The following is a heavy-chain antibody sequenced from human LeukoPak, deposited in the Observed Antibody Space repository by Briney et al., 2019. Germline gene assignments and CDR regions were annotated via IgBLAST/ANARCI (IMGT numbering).Heavy chain of an antibody. Sequence: ASVKVSCKASGYTFTNYGICWVRQAPGQGLEWMGWINPNSGGTNYAQKFQGRVTMTRDTSISTAYMELSRLRSDDTAVYYCARGGDGYNLVGYWGQGTLVTVSS. J-gene: IGHJ4*02. D-gene: IGHD5-24*01. CDR3: ARGGDGYNLVGY. CDR2: INPNSGGT. V-gene: IGHV1-2*02. CDR1: GYTFTNYG.